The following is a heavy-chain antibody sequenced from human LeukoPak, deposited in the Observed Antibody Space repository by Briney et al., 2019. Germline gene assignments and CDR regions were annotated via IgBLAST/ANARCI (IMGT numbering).Heavy chain of an antibody. Sequence: PGGSLRLSCAASGFTFSVSAIHWVRQASGKGLEWVGRIRSKTNNYATAYTASVKGRFTISRDDSKNTAYLQMNSLETEDTAVYYCIRGDNYLFDYWGQGTLVTVSS. D-gene: IGHD1-1*01. J-gene: IGHJ4*02. CDR1: GFTFSVSA. V-gene: IGHV3-73*01. CDR3: IRGDNYLFDY. CDR2: IRSKTNNYAT.